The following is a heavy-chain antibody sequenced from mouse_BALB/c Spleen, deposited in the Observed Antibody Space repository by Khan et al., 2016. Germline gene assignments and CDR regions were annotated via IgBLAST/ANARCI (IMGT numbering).Heavy chain of an antibody. Sequence: QIQLVQSGPELKKPGETVKISCKASGYTFTNHGINWVKQAPGKGLKWMGWINTYTGEPTYADDFKGRFAFSLETSASTAYLQINNLKKEDTATYCCARPDYGSSRGFAYWGQGTLVTVSA. CDR1: GYTFTNHG. V-gene: IGHV9-3-1*01. J-gene: IGHJ3*01. CDR2: INTYTGEP. D-gene: IGHD1-1*01. CDR3: ARPDYGSSRGFAY.